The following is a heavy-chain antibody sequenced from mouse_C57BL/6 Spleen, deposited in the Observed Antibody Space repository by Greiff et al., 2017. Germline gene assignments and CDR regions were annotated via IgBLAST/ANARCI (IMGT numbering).Heavy chain of an antibody. CDR1: GYAFTNYL. CDR2: INPGSGGT. J-gene: IGHJ2*01. V-gene: IGHV1-54*01. D-gene: IGHD3-3*01. CDR3: ARKGFGG. Sequence: QVQLQQPGAELVRPGTSVKVSCKASGYAFTNYLIEWVKQRPGQGLEWIGMINPGSGGTNYNEKFKGKATLTVDKSSSTAYMQLSSLTSEDSAVYFCARKGFGGWGQGATLTV.